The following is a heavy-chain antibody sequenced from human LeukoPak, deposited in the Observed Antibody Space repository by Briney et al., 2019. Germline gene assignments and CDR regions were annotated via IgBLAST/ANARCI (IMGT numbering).Heavy chain of an antibody. V-gene: IGHV3-11*01. Sequence: GGSLRLSCAASGLTFSDYYMSWIRQAPGKGLEWVSYISSSGSAIYYADSVKGRFTISRDNAKNSLYLQMNGLRAEDTAVYYCARGGSGVNYDQINFDYWGQGTLVTVSS. CDR1: GLTFSDYY. CDR2: ISSSGSAI. CDR3: ARGGSGVNYDQINFDY. D-gene: IGHD3-3*01. J-gene: IGHJ4*02.